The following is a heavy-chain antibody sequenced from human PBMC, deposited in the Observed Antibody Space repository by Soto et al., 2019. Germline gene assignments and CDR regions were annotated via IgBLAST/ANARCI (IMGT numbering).Heavy chain of an antibody. J-gene: IGHJ4*02. CDR2: ISSTTNYI. V-gene: IGHV3-21*06. CDR3: ARESEDLTSNFDY. CDR1: GFAFTRYS. Sequence: GSLRLSCAASGFAFTRYSMNWVRQAPGKGLEWVSSISSTTNYIYYGDSMKGRFTISRDNAKNSLYLEVNSLRAEDTAVYYCARESEDLTSNFDYWGQGTLGTVS.